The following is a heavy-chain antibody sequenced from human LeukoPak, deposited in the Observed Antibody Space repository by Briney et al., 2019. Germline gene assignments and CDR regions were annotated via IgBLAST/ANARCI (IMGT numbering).Heavy chain of an antibody. V-gene: IGHV3-48*03. J-gene: IGHJ4*02. CDR3: AKDVKLHSGWYFGMVY. Sequence: PGGSLRLSCAASGFTFSSYEMNWVRQAPGKGLEWVSYISSSGSTIYYADSVKGRFTISRDNSKNTLYLQMNSLRAGDTAVYYCAKDVKLHSGWYFGMVYWGQGTLVTVSS. CDR2: ISSSGSTI. D-gene: IGHD6-19*01. CDR1: GFTFSSYE.